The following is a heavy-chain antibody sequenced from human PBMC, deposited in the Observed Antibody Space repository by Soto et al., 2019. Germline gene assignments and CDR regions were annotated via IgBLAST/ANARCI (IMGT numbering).Heavy chain of an antibody. J-gene: IGHJ6*02. CDR1: GFNFSTYD. CDR3: AKEGPVTTALDYYYSDMDA. CDR2: ISYDGSKK. D-gene: IGHD4-17*01. V-gene: IGHV3-30*18. Sequence: GGSLRLSCEVSGFNFSTYDMHWVRQGPGQGRERVAVISYDGSKKYYAESVKGRFSISRDDSKNTLYLQMNSPRAEDTAVYYCAKEGPVTTALDYYYSDMDAWGQGTTVTVSS.